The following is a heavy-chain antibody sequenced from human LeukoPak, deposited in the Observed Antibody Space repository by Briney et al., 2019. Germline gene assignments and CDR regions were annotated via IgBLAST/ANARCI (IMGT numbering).Heavy chain of an antibody. V-gene: IGHV1-18*01. CDR2: ISAYNGNA. CDR3: ARDQTELGYCSSTSCTGYDY. D-gene: IGHD2-2*01. CDR1: GYTFTSYG. J-gene: IGHJ4*02. Sequence: ASVKVSCKASGYTFTSYGISWVRQAPGQGLEWMGWISAYNGNANYAQKLQGRVTMTTDTSTSTAYMELRSLRSDDTAVYYCARDQTELGYCSSTSCTGYDYWGQGTLVTVSS.